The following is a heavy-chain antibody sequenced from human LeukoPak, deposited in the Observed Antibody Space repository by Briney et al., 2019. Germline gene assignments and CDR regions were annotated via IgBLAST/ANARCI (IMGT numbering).Heavy chain of an antibody. V-gene: IGHV1-18*01. CDR2: ISAHNGNT. J-gene: IGHJ4*02. CDR3: ARDQGRYCSSTSCYEGGFDY. Sequence: ASVKVSCKASGYTFTSYGISWVRQAPGQGLEWMGWISAHNGNTNYAQKLQGRVTMTTDTSTSTAYMELRSLRSDDTAVYYCARDQGRYCSSTSCYEGGFDYWGQGTLVTVSS. D-gene: IGHD2-2*01. CDR1: GYTFTSYG.